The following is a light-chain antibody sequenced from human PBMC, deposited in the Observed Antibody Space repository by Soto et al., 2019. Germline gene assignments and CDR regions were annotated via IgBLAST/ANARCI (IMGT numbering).Light chain of an antibody. CDR2: DN. Sequence: NFMLTQPHSVSESPGKTVTISCTGSSGSIASDYKDNQRPSGVPDRFSGSIDISSNSASLTISGLKTEDEADYYCQSYDTTILNVFGSGTQLTVL. CDR1: SGSIASDY. CDR3: QSYDTTILNV. J-gene: IGLJ6*01. V-gene: IGLV6-57*02.